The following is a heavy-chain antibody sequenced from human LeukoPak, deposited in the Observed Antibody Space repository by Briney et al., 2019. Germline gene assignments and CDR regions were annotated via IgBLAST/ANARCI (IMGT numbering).Heavy chain of an antibody. D-gene: IGHD3-22*01. CDR1: GFTFSSYW. V-gene: IGHV3-7*01. Sequence: GGSLRLSCAASGFTFSSYWMSWVRQAPGKGLEWVANIKQDGSEKYYVDSVKGRFTISRDNAKNSLYLQMNSLRAEDTAVYYCARAHRGLYYYDSSGYYRDSFYFDYWGQGTLVTVSS. CDR3: ARAHRGLYYYDSSGYYRDSFYFDY. CDR2: IKQDGSEK. J-gene: IGHJ4*02.